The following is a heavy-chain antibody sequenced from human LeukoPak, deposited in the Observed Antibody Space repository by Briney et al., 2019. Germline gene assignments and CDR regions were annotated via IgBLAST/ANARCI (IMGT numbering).Heavy chain of an antibody. Sequence: GGSLRLSCAASGFTFSNHAMSWVRQAPGKGLEWVSGTGSTGVSTFYADSVKGRFTVSRDNSKNTLSLQMNSLRAEDTAVYYCAKDPGVVPAHYFDYWGQGTLVTVSS. J-gene: IGHJ4*02. CDR1: GFTFSNHA. CDR3: AKDPGVVPAHYFDY. CDR2: TGSTGVST. D-gene: IGHD2-2*01. V-gene: IGHV3-23*01.